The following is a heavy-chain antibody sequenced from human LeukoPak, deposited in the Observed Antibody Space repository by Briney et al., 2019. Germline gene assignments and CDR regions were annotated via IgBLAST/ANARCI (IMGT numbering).Heavy chain of an antibody. D-gene: IGHD5-12*01. Sequence: PSETLSLTCAVSGASITSTFWWTWVRQPPGKGLEWIGDIYYSGSTNYNPSLKSRVTISVDKSNNQFSLNLSSVTAADTAVYYCASIEGPHSLAGYDQYYCYGMDVWGQGTTVTVSS. CDR1: GASITSTFW. CDR2: IYYSGST. CDR3: ASIEGPHSLAGYDQYYCYGMDV. J-gene: IGHJ6*02. V-gene: IGHV4-4*02.